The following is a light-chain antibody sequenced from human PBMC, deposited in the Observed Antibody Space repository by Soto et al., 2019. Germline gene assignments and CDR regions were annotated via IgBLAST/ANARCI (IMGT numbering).Light chain of an antibody. J-gene: IGLJ2*01. CDR2: DVN. V-gene: IGLV2-14*01. Sequence: QSALTQPDSVSGSPGQSITISCTGTSSDVGGYNFVSWFQQHPGKAPKLLIYDVNSRPSGVSDRFSGSKSGNTASLTISGLQAEDEVDYYCSSYTSSGTVVFGGWTQLTVL. CDR1: SSDVGGYNF. CDR3: SSYTSSGTVV.